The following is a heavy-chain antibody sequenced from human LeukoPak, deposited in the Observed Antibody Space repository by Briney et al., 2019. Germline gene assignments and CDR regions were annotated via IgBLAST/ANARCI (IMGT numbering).Heavy chain of an antibody. CDR3: ARQVVVVTDDSFDY. V-gene: IGHV1-2*06. CDR2: INPNSGGT. Sequence: ASVKVSCKASGYTFTGYYMHWVRQAPGQGLEWMGRINPNSGGTNYAQKFQGRVTMTRDTSISTAYMELSRLRPDDTAVYYCARQVVVVTDDSFDYWGQGTLVTVSS. J-gene: IGHJ4*02. CDR1: GYTFTGYY. D-gene: IGHD2-21*02.